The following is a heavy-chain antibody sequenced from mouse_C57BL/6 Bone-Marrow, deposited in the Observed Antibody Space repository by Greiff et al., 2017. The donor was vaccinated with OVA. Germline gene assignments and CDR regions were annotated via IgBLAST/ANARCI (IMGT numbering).Heavy chain of an antibody. Sequence: VQLKESGAELARPGASVKLSCKASGYTFTSYGISWVKQRTGQGLEWIGEIYPRSGNTYYNEKFKGKATLTADKSSSTAYMELRSLTSEDSAVYFCARSAGAWFAYWGQGTLVTVSA. CDR3: ARSAGAWFAY. CDR1: GYTFTSYG. V-gene: IGHV1-81*01. J-gene: IGHJ3*01. CDR2: IYPRSGNT.